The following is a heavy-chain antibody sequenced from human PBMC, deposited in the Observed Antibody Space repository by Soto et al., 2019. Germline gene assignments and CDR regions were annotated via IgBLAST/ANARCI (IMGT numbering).Heavy chain of an antibody. D-gene: IGHD3-3*01. CDR1: GFTFSNYA. Sequence: GGSLRLSCAASGFTFSNYAMSWVRQAPGKGLEWVSAISGSDGRTYYADSVKGRFSISRDNSKNTLYLQMNSLRAEDTAVYYCAKLSYDFWSGLDCWGQGTLVTVSS. V-gene: IGHV3-23*01. J-gene: IGHJ4*02. CDR3: AKLSYDFWSGLDC. CDR2: ISGSDGRT.